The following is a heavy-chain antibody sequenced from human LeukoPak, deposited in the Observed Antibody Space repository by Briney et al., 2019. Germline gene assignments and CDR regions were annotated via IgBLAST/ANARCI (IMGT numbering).Heavy chain of an antibody. Sequence: GGSLRLSCAASGFTFSSYGMHWVRQAPGKGLEWVAVISYDGSNKYYADSVKGRFTISRDNSKNTLYLQMNSLRAEDTAVYYCARAAYSSSWYGRPFDYWGQGTLVTVSS. CDR1: GFTFSSYG. CDR3: ARAAYSSSWYGRPFDY. V-gene: IGHV3-30*03. CDR2: ISYDGSNK. J-gene: IGHJ4*02. D-gene: IGHD6-13*01.